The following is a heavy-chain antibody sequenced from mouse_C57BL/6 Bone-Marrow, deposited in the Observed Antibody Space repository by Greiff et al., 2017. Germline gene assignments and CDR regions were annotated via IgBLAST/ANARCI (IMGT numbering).Heavy chain of an antibody. Sequence: LQQSGASVTLSCKASGYTFTDYEMHWVKQTPVHGLEWIGAIDPETGGTAYNQKFKGKAILTADKSSSTAYMELRSLTSEDSAVYYCTKGYDYEDYAMDYWGQGTSVTVSS. CDR2: IDPETGGT. J-gene: IGHJ4*01. CDR3: TKGYDYEDYAMDY. V-gene: IGHV1-15*01. CDR1: GYTFTDYE. D-gene: IGHD2-4*01.